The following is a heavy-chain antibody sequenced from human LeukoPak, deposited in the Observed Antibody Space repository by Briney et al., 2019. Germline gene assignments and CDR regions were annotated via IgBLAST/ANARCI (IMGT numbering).Heavy chain of an antibody. CDR1: GGSFSGYY. V-gene: IGHV4-34*01. J-gene: IGHJ5*02. CDR2: INHSGST. CDR3: ARDPSGKFFNWFDP. D-gene: IGHD1-26*01. Sequence: PLETLSLTCAVYGGSFSGYYWSWIRQPPGKGLEWIGEINHSGSTNYNPSLKSRVTISVDTSKNQFSLKMRSVTAADTAVYYCARDPSGKFFNWFDPWGQGTLVTVSS.